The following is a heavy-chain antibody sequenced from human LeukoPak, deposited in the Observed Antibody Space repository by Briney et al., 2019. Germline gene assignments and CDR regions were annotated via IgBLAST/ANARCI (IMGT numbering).Heavy chain of an antibody. CDR1: GFTFSSYG. J-gene: IGHJ6*02. CDR2: IYSGGST. V-gene: IGHV3-NL1*01. Sequence: PGRSLRLSCAASGFTFSSYGMHRVRQAPGKGLEWVSVIYSGGSTYYADSVKGRFTISRDNSKNTLYLQMNSLRAEDTAVYYCARDKWELPFYYYGMDVWGQGTTVTVSS. CDR3: ARDKWELPFYYYGMDV. D-gene: IGHD1-26*01.